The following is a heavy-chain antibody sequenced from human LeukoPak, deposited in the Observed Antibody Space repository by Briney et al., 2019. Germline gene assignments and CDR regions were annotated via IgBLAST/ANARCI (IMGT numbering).Heavy chain of an antibody. Sequence: ASVKVSCKASGYPFGTYGISWVRQAPGQGLEWMGWISTYNGDTNYAQNLQGRVTMTTDTSTSTAYMELRSLRSDDTAVYYCARETSSRDDPWGQGTLVIVSS. V-gene: IGHV1-18*01. CDR3: ARETSSRDDP. CDR1: GYPFGTYG. J-gene: IGHJ5*02. D-gene: IGHD2-2*01. CDR2: ISTYNGDT.